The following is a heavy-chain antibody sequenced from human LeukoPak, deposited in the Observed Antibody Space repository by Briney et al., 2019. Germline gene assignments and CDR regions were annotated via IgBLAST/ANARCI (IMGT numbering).Heavy chain of an antibody. CDR1: GYTFTGYY. CDR3: ATSITGTTRELDP. CDR2: INPNSGGT. J-gene: IGHJ5*02. D-gene: IGHD1-7*01. V-gene: IGHV1-2*02. Sequence: ASVKVSCKASGYTFTGYYMHWVRQAPGQGLEWMGWINPNSGGTNYAQRFQGRVTMTRDTSTSTAYMELSRLRSDDTAVYYCATSITGTTRELDPWGQGTLVTVSS.